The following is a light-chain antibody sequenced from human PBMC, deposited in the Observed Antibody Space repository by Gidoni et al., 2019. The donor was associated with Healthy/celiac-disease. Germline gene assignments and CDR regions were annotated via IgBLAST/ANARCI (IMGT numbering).Light chain of an antibody. J-gene: IGKJ2*01. V-gene: IGKV1-39*01. CDR3: QQSYSTPT. Sequence: DPVSITCQASQSISSYLNWYQQKPGKAPKLLIYAASSLQSGVQTRFSGSGSGTDFTLTISRLQSEDVATYYCQQSYSTPTFGQGTKLEIK. CDR2: AAS. CDR1: QSISSY.